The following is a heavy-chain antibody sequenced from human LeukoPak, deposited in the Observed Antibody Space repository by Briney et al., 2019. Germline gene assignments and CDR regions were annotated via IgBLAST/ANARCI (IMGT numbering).Heavy chain of an antibody. J-gene: IGHJ4*02. Sequence: GESLKISCKGSGYRFTNYWIGWVRQMPGKGLEWMATIYPSDSDTIYNPSFQGQVTISADKSINTAYLQWSSLKASDTAIYYCARLTLQYLADYWGQGTLVTVSS. CDR3: ARLTLQYLADY. CDR2: IYPSDSDT. V-gene: IGHV5-51*01. CDR1: GYRFTNYW. D-gene: IGHD5-24*01.